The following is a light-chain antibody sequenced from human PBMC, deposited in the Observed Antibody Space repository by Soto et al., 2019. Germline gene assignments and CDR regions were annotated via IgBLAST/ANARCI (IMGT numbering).Light chain of an antibody. V-gene: IGKV3-20*01. Sequence: ENVLTQSLGTLSLSPGERATLSCRASQSITSNSLAWYQQKPGQAPRLLIYGASRRATGIPDRFSGSGSGTDFTLTISRVEPEDFAVYYCQHYGTTPWTFGQGTKVGIK. CDR1: QSITSNS. J-gene: IGKJ1*01. CDR3: QHYGTTPWT. CDR2: GAS.